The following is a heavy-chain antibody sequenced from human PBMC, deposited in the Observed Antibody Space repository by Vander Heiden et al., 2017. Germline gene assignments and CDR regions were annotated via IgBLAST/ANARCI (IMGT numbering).Heavy chain of an antibody. CDR2: ISWNSGSI. J-gene: IGHJ4*02. CDR3: AKDIDSSSWHNPFDY. V-gene: IGHV3-9*01. Sequence: EVQLVESGGGLVQPGRSLRLSCAASGFTFDDYAMHWVRQAPGKGLEWVSGISWNSGSIGYADSVKGRFTISRDNAKNSLYLQMNSLRAEDTALYYCAKDIDSSSWHNPFDYWGQGTLVTVSS. CDR1: GFTFDDYA. D-gene: IGHD6-13*01.